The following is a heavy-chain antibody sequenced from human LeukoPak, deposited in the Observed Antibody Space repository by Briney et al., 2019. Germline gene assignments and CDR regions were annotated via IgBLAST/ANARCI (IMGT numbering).Heavy chain of an antibody. CDR3: ARDQEEYNWNLGQGY. CDR2: INPNSGGT. V-gene: IGHV1-2*02. Sequence: ASVKVSCKASGYTFTGYYMHWVRQAPGQGLEWMGWINPNSGGTNYAQKFQGRVTMTRDTSISTAYMELSRLRSDDTAVYYCARDQEEYNWNLGQGYWGQGTLVTASS. CDR1: GYTFTGYY. D-gene: IGHD1-7*01. J-gene: IGHJ4*02.